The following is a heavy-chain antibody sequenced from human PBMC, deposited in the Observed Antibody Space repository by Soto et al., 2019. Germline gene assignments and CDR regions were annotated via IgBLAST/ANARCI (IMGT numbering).Heavy chain of an antibody. CDR2: ISSSSSYI. Sequence: GGSLRLSCAASGFTFSSYSMNWVRQAPGKGLEWVSSISSSSSYIYYADSVKGRFTISGDNAKNSLYLQMNSLRAEDTAVYYCARDLIVVVPAATDYYYYGMDVWGQGITVTVSS. CDR3: ARDLIVVVPAATDYYYYGMDV. D-gene: IGHD2-2*01. V-gene: IGHV3-21*01. J-gene: IGHJ6*02. CDR1: GFTFSSYS.